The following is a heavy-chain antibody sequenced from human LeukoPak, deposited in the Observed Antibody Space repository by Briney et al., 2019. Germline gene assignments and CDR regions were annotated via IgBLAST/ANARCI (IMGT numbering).Heavy chain of an antibody. J-gene: IGHJ4*02. D-gene: IGHD6-19*01. CDR3: AREGIAVAVNFDY. CDR1: GFTFSSYW. V-gene: IGHV3-7*01. Sequence: GGSLRLSCAASGFTFSSYWMSWVRQAPGKGLEWVANIKQGGSEKYYVDSVKGRFTISRDNAKNSLYLQMNSLRAEDTAVYYCAREGIAVAVNFDYWGQGTLVTVSS. CDR2: IKQGGSEK.